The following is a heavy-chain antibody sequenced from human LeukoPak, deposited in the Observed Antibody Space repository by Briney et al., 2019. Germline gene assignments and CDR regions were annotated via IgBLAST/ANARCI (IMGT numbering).Heavy chain of an antibody. D-gene: IGHD5-12*01. V-gene: IGHV3-23*01. CDR1: GFTFRSYA. Sequence: PGGSLRLSCAASGFTFRSYAMGWVRQAPGRGLEWVSLISGSGGSTYYADSVKGRFTISRDNSKNTLYLQMNSLRAEDTAVYYCAKGVDIVATIMVYWGQGTLVTVSS. CDR3: AKGVDIVATIMVY. CDR2: ISGSGGST. J-gene: IGHJ4*02.